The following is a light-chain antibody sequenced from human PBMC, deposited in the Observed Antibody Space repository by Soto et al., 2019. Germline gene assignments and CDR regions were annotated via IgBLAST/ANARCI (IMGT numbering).Light chain of an antibody. CDR2: GAS. CDR1: QSVSSN. CDR3: QLYLDWPLT. J-gene: IGKJ1*01. V-gene: IGKV3-15*01. Sequence: EIVMTKSPATLSVSPGERATLSCRASQSVSSNLAWYQQKPGQAPRLLIYGASTRATGIQARFSGGGSGTEFILTISSLQSEDFAVYFCQLYLDWPLTFGQGTKVDIK.